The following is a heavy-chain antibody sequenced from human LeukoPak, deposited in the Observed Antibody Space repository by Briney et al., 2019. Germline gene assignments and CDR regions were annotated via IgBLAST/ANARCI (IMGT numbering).Heavy chain of an antibody. CDR3: ARDIVGATRGWFDP. CDR2: IYHSGST. D-gene: IGHD1-26*01. J-gene: IGHJ5*02. CDR1: GGSISSNNW. Sequence: SGALSLTCAVSGGSISSNNWWSWVRQPPGKGLEWIGEIYHSGSTNYNPSLKSRATISVDKSKNQFSLKLSSVTAADSAVYYCARDIVGATRGWFDPWGQGTLVTVSS. V-gene: IGHV4-4*02.